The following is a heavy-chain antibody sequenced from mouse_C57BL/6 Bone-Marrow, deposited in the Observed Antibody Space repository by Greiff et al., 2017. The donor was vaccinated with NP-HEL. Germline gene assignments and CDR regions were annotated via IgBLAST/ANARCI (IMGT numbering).Heavy chain of an antibody. CDR3: ARQDGYDGFAY. CDR1: DYEFPSHD. CDR2: INSDGGST. V-gene: IGHV5-2*01. Sequence: EVKLVQSGGGLVQPGASLKLSCESTDYEFPSHDMSWVRKTPEQRLELVAAINSDGGSTYYPDTMERRFIISIDNTKKTLYLQMSSLRSEDTAVYYCARQDGYDGFAYWGQGTLVTVSA. D-gene: IGHD2-1*01. J-gene: IGHJ3*01.